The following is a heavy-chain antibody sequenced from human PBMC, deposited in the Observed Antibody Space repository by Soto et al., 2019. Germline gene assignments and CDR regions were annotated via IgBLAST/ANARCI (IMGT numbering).Heavy chain of an antibody. CDR1: GFTFTSYA. CDR2: ISGSGGST. J-gene: IGHJ3*02. CDR3: AKDVIVVVPAAKGSPDAFDI. D-gene: IGHD2-2*01. V-gene: IGHV3-23*01. Sequence: GGSLRLSCAASGFTFTSYAMSWVRQAPGKGLEWVSAISGSGGSTYYADSVKGRFTISRDNSKNTLYLQMNSLRAEDTAVYYCAKDVIVVVPAAKGSPDAFDIWGQGTMVTVSS.